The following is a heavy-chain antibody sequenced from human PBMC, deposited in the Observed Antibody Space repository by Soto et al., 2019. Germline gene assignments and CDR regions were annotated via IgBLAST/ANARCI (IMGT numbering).Heavy chain of an antibody. CDR3: ARGTEWAHPSSQYYFDY. CDR1: ARTFFISA. CDR2: IIPIFGTI. J-gene: IGHJ4*02. V-gene: IGHV1-69*06. Sequence: QVQLVQSGTEVKAPGSSVTVSHKTSARTFFISAFSWVRQAPGQGLEWVGGIIPIFGTIHVAQRFQGRVTFTADNSTNTAYMELNSLTSEDTALYYCARGTEWAHPSSQYYFDYWGQGTLVAVSS. D-gene: IGHD2-8*01.